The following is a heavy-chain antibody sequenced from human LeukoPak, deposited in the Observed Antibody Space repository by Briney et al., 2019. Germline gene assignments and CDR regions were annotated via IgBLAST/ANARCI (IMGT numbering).Heavy chain of an antibody. CDR1: GGSMNSFY. J-gene: IGHJ4*02. Sequence: SETLSLTCTVSGGSMNSFYWNWLRQTPGKGLEWIACISYGGSTHYNPALESRVTISVDTSKNHFSLQLSSVTAADTAVYYCARGFTTGYAYWGQGALVTVSS. D-gene: IGHD3-9*01. CDR2: ISYGGST. V-gene: IGHV4-59*12. CDR3: ARGFTTGYAY.